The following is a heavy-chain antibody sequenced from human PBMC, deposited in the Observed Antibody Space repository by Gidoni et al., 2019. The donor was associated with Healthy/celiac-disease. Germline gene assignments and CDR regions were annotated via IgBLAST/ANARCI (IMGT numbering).Heavy chain of an antibody. CDR2: IIPILGIA. CDR1: GGPFSSYA. D-gene: IGHD3-9*01. Sequence: QVQLVQSGAEVKKPGSSVKVSCKASGGPFSSYATSWVRQAPGQGLEWMGGIIPILGIANYAQKFQGRVTITADKSTSTAYMELSSLRSEDTAVYYCARDSGELRYFDWLLVAHYWGQGTLVTVSS. CDR3: ARDSGELRYFDWLLVAHY. V-gene: IGHV1-69*10. J-gene: IGHJ4*02.